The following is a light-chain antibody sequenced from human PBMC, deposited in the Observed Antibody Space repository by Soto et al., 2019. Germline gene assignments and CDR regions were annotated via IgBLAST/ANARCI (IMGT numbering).Light chain of an antibody. Sequence: DIVMTQSPLSLPVTPGEPASISCRSSQSLLHRNGYNYLDWYLQKPGQSPQLLIYLGSNRASEVPERFSGSGSGTDFTLKISRVEADDVGVYYCMQALQTPWTFGQGTKVEIK. CDR3: MQALQTPWT. CDR1: QSLLHRNGYNY. V-gene: IGKV2-28*01. J-gene: IGKJ1*01. CDR2: LGS.